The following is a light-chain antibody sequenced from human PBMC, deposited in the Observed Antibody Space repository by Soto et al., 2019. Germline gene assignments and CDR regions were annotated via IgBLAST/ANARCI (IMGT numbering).Light chain of an antibody. V-gene: IGKV3-11*01. CDR3: QQRSNWPT. Sequence: EIVLTQSPANLSLSPGERATLSCRASQSVSSYLAWYQQKPGQAPRLLIYDASNRATGIPARFSGSGSGTDFTLTISSLEPEDLAVYYCQQRSNWPTFGQGTKLEIK. CDR2: DAS. J-gene: IGKJ2*01. CDR1: QSVSSY.